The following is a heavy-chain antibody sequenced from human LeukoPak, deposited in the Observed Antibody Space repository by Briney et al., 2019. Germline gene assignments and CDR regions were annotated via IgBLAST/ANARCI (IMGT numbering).Heavy chain of an antibody. V-gene: IGHV3-30*18. Sequence: GGSLRLSCAASGYSFKDYGMHWVRQAPGKGLQWLAVISYDGCNRYYADSVEGRFTISRDDSKNTLYLQMNSLGAEDTAVYYCAKGSGYSSSHHPIQHWGQGTLVTVST. CDR2: ISYDGCNR. CDR1: GYSFKDYG. CDR3: AKGSGYSSSHHPIQH. D-gene: IGHD6-13*01. J-gene: IGHJ1*01.